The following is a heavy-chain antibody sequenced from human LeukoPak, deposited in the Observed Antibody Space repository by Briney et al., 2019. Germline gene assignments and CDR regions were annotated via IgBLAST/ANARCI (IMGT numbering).Heavy chain of an antibody. V-gene: IGHV3-64*01. CDR2: ISSNGGST. Sequence: PGGSLRLSCAASGFTFSSYAMHWVRQAPGKGLEYVSAISSNGGSTYYANSVKGRFTISRDNSKNTLYLQMGSLRAEDMAVYYCARDGWVKISGYFDYWGQGTLVTVPS. J-gene: IGHJ4*02. CDR1: GFTFSSYA. CDR3: ARDGWVKISGYFDY. D-gene: IGHD1-26*01.